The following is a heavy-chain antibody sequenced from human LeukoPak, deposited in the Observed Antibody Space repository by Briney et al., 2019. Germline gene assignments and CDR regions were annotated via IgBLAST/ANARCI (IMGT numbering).Heavy chain of an antibody. Sequence: SETLSLTCTVSGGSISSSSYYWSWIRQPPGKGLEWIGYIYYSGSTNYNPSLKSRVTISVDTSKNQFSLKLSSVTAADTAVYYCARAYYYDSSGYPSNKYYFDYWGQGTLVTVSS. CDR1: GGSISSSSYY. D-gene: IGHD3-22*01. J-gene: IGHJ4*02. CDR2: IYYSGST. V-gene: IGHV4-61*05. CDR3: ARAYYYDSSGYPSNKYYFDY.